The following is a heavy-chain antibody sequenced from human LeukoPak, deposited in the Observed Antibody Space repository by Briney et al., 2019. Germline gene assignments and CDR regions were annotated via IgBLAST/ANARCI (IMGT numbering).Heavy chain of an antibody. V-gene: IGHV3-23*01. D-gene: IGHD2-8*01. J-gene: IGHJ4*02. CDR3: AAGDRGMVYAF. CDR2: ISGSGGST. Sequence: GGSLRLSCASSGFTFSSYAMSWVRQAPGKGLEWVSAISGSGGSTYYADSVKGRFTISRDNSKNTLYLQMTSLRAEDTVVYYSAAGDRGMVYAFWGQGTLVTVSS. CDR1: GFTFSSYA.